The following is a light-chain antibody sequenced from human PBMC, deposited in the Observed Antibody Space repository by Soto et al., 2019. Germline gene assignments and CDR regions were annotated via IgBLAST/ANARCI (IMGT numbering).Light chain of an antibody. CDR1: QGVSSW. V-gene: IGKV1-12*01. CDR2: AAY. Sequence: DIRMTQSPSSLSSAVAETVTITCRASQGVSSWLAWYQQKPGKAPNLLIYAAYSLQSGVPSRFSGSGSGTDFPLTIRSLQPEDFATYYCQQANRCPWTFGQGTKVDNK. J-gene: IGKJ1*01. CDR3: QQANRCPWT.